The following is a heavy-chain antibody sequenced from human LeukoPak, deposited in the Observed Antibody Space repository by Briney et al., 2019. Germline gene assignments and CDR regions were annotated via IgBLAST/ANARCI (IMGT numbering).Heavy chain of an antibody. J-gene: IGHJ5*02. Sequence: SETLPLTCTVSGGSISSYYWSWIRQPPGKGLEWIGYIYYSGSTNYNPSLKSRATISVDTSKNQFSLKLSSVTAADTAVYYCARRIAAAGLNWFDPWGQGTLITVSS. V-gene: IGHV4-59*08. D-gene: IGHD6-13*01. CDR1: GGSISSYY. CDR3: ARRIAAAGLNWFDP. CDR2: IYYSGST.